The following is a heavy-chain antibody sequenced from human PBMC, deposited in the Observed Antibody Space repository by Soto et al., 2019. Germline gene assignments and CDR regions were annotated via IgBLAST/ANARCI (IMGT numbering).Heavy chain of an antibody. V-gene: IGHV3-23*01. Sequence: EVQVLASGGGLVQPGGSLRLSCAASGFTFSSNGMNWVRQAPGKGLEWVSGIRSDGDTTYNADSVKCRFTVSRDTSKNPVYLQMNSLRVEDTAIYYCAKGKGVVATPDGANCWGQGTLVTVSS. J-gene: IGHJ4*02. CDR2: IRSDGDTT. D-gene: IGHD2-15*01. CDR3: AKGKGVVATPDGANC. CDR1: GFTFSSNG.